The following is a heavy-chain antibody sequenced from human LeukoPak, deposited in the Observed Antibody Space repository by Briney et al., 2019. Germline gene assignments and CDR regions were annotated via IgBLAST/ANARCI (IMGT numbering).Heavy chain of an antibody. Sequence: PGGSLRLSCAASGFTFSSYWMHWVRQAPGKGLVWVSLINSDGSSTNYADSVKGRFTISRDNAKNTLYLQMNSLRAEDTAVYYCVRGEYCSSTSCYYNWFDLWGQGTLVTVSS. CDR3: VRGEYCSSTSCYYNWFDL. J-gene: IGHJ5*02. CDR2: INSDGSST. V-gene: IGHV3-74*01. CDR1: GFTFSSYW. D-gene: IGHD2-2*01.